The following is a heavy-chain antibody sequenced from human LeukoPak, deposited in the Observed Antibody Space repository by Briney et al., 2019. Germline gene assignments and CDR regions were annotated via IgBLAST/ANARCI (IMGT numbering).Heavy chain of an antibody. Sequence: GGSLRLSCAASGFTFSSYSMNWVRQAPGKGLEWVSYISSSSSTIYYADSVKGRFTISRDNAKNSLYLQMNSLRAEDTAVYYCASLDAAGPIDYWGQGTLVTVSS. V-gene: IGHV3-48*04. CDR3: ASLDAAGPIDY. CDR2: ISSSSSTI. J-gene: IGHJ4*02. D-gene: IGHD1-7*01. CDR1: GFTFSSYS.